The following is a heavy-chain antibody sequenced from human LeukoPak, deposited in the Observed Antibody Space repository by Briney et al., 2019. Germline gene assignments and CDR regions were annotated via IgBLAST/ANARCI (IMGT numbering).Heavy chain of an antibody. CDR1: GFTFIGYG. J-gene: IGHJ4*02. D-gene: IGHD4-17*01. V-gene: IGHV3-33*01. Sequence: GGSLRLSCAASGFTFIGYGMYGVRQAPGRGRGWGPVIWYDGSNKYYADSVKGRFIISRDNSKNTLYLQMNSLRAEDTAVYYCARDVTVTIDGFDYWGQGTLVTVSS. CDR3: ARDVTVTIDGFDY. CDR2: IWYDGSNK.